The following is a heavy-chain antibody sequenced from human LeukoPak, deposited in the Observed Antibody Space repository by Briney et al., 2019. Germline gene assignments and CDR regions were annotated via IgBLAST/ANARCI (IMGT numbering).Heavy chain of an antibody. Sequence: SETLSLTCAVYGGPFSGYYWSRIRQPPGKGLEWIGEINHSGSTNYNPSFKSRVTISVDTSKNQFSLKLSSVTAADTAVYYCARGEFGYYYDSSAYTAFDYWGQGTLVTVSS. V-gene: IGHV4-34*01. CDR1: GGPFSGYY. J-gene: IGHJ4*02. CDR3: ARGEFGYYYDSSAYTAFDY. D-gene: IGHD3-22*01. CDR2: INHSGST.